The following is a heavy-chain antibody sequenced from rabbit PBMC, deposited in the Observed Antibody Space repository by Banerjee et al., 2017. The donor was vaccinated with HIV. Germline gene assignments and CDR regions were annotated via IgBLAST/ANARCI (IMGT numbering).Heavy chain of an antibody. V-gene: IGHV1S40*01. J-gene: IGHJ4*01. D-gene: IGHD8-1*01. CDR2: IHADSSGST. Sequence: QSLEESGGDLVKPGASLTLTCTASGFSFSSSHWICWVRQAPGKGLEWIACIHADSSGSTYYASWAKGRFTISKTSSTTVTLQMTSLTAADTATYFYARGQRYAGSSYLNYFNLWGQGTLVTVS. CDR1: GFSFSSSHW. CDR3: ARGQRYAGSSYLNYFNL.